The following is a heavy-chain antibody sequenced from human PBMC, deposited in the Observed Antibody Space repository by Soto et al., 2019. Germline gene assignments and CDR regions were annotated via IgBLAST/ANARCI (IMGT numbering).Heavy chain of an antibody. CDR2: TYQSGSA. J-gene: IGHJ6*02. V-gene: IGHV4-30-2*06. CDR1: VGAVTSGGYS. Sequence: SEALSLPGTVSVGAVTSGGYSWTWIRQSPGKGLEWIGYTYQSGSAYYNPSLKSRVTISVDRSKNQFSLNLTSVTAADTAVYYCARDYYGMDVWGQGTTVTVS. CDR3: ARDYYGMDV.